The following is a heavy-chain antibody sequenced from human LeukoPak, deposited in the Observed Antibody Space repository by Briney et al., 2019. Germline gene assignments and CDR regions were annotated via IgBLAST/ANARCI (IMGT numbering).Heavy chain of an antibody. J-gene: IGHJ3*02. Sequence: GGFLRLSCAASGFTFSSYGMHWVRQAPGKGLEWVAVIWYDGSNKYYADSVKGRFTISRDNSKNTLYLQMNSLRAEDTAVYYCATSIVGVDAFDIWGQGTMVTVSS. D-gene: IGHD1-26*01. CDR3: ATSIVGVDAFDI. V-gene: IGHV3-33*01. CDR2: IWYDGSNK. CDR1: GFTFSSYG.